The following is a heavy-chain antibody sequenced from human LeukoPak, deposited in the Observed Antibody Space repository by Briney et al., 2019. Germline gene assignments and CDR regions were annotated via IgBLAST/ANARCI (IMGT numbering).Heavy chain of an antibody. CDR1: GFTFTSSA. D-gene: IGHD6-13*01. CDR3: AADPGYSSSWCDY. V-gene: IGHV1-58*01. Sequence: ASVKVSCKASGFTFTSSAVQWVRQARGQRLEWIGWIAVGSGNTNYAQKFQERVAITRDMSTSTAYMELSSLRSEDTAVYYCAADPGYSSSWCDYWGQGTLVTVSS. CDR2: IAVGSGNT. J-gene: IGHJ4*02.